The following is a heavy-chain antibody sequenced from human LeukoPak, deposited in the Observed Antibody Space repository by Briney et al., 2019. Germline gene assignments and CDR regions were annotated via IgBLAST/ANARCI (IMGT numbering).Heavy chain of an antibody. Sequence: SGTLSLTCTVSGGSISSSSYYWGWIRQPPGKGLEWIGSIYYSGSTYYNPSLKSRVTISVDTSKNQFSLKLSSVTAADTAVYYCARRDRIAGLGNDYWGQGTLVTVSS. CDR2: IYYSGST. V-gene: IGHV4-39*01. J-gene: IGHJ4*02. CDR1: GGSISSSSYY. CDR3: ARRDRIAGLGNDY. D-gene: IGHD6-13*01.